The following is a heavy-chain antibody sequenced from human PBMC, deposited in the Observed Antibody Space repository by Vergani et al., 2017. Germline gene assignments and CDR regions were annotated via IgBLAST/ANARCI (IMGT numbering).Heavy chain of an antibody. J-gene: IGHJ6*03. CDR2: ISGSGGIT. V-gene: IGHV3-23*01. Sequence: EVQLLESGGGLVQPGGSLRLSCAASGFTFSSYAMSWVRQAPGKGLEWVSAISGSGGITYYADSVKGRFTISRDNSKNTLYLQMSSLRAEDTAVFYCAKDPRYCSTTSCYTWYYYYYMDVWGKGTTVTVSS. CDR1: GFTFSSYA. CDR3: AKDPRYCSTTSCYTWYYYYYMDV. D-gene: IGHD2-2*02.